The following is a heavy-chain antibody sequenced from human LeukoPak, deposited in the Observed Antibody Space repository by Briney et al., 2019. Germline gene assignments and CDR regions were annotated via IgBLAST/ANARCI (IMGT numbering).Heavy chain of an antibody. CDR2: ISYDGNTI. J-gene: IGHJ4*02. D-gene: IGHD3-16*01. V-gene: IGHV3-33*06. CDR3: AKRGTTWDLDY. Sequence: GGSLRLSCGASGFRFSSYAMHWVRQAPGKGLEWVAVISYDGNTIYYADSVKGRFNISRDYSKNTLHLQMNSLRAEDTAVYYCAKRGTTWDLDYWGQGTLVTVSS. CDR1: GFRFSSYA.